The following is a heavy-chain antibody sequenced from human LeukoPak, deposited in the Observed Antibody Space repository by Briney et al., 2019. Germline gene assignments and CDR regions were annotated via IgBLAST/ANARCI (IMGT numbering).Heavy chain of an antibody. D-gene: IGHD3-10*01. J-gene: IGHJ4*02. CDR1: RGTFSNYA. CDR2: IIPLFGTA. V-gene: IGHV1-69*01. CDR3: ARLSYYSGSGSYLNFDY. Sequence: SVNVSRKASRGTFSNYAISWVRQAPGQGLEWMGGIIPLFGTANYAQKFHGRVTITADESTSTAYKELSSLRYEDTAVYYGARLSYYSGSGSYLNFDYWGQGTLVTVSS.